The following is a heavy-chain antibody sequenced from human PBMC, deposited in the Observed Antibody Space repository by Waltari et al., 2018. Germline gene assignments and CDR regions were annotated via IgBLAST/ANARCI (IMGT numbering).Heavy chain of an antibody. CDR1: GYTFTSYP. J-gene: IGHJ4*02. V-gene: IGHV1-3*01. D-gene: IGHD3-22*01. Sequence: QVQLVQSGAEVKKPGASVKVSCKVSGYTFTSYPIHWVRPAPGQSLEWMGWINAGSGDTYYSQNFQVRVTITRDTSASTAYMELSSLRSEDTAVYYCARLKYYYDNNGDYYSYFDYWGQGTLVTVSS. CDR2: INAGSGDT. CDR3: ARLKYYYDNNGDYYSYFDY.